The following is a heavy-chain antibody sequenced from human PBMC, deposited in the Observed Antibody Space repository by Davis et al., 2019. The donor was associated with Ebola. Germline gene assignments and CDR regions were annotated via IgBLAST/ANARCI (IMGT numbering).Heavy chain of an antibody. J-gene: IGHJ4*02. V-gene: IGHV3-23*01. Sequence: GESLKISCTDSVITFSSYAMTWVRQAPGKGLEWVSAISGSGGSTYYADSVKGRFTISRDNSKNTLDLQMNSLRTEDTAVYYCARLPRGIVGVTTGYFDYWGQGNLVTVSS. CDR2: ISGSGGST. CDR1: VITFSSYA. D-gene: IGHD1-26*01. CDR3: ARLPRGIVGVTTGYFDY.